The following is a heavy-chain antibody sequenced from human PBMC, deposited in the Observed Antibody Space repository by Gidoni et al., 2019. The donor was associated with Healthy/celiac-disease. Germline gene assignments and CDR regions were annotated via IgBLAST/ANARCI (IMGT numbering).Heavy chain of an antibody. CDR3: ATEGQLVISDRGYYGMDV. D-gene: IGHD6-6*01. J-gene: IGHJ6*02. CDR1: GSTLTELS. Sequence: QVQLVPSGAEVKKPGASVKVSCTVSGSTLTELSLHWVRQAPGKGLEWLGGFDPEDGETIYAQKFQGRVTMTEDKSTDTAYIELSSLRSEDTAVYYCATEGQLVISDRGYYGMDVWGQGTTVTVSS. V-gene: IGHV1-24*01. CDR2: FDPEDGET.